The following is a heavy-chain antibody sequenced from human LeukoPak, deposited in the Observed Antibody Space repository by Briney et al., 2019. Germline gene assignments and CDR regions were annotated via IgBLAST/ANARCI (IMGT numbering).Heavy chain of an antibody. J-gene: IGHJ4*02. D-gene: IGHD1/OR15-1a*01. V-gene: IGHV3-23*01. CDR3: AFNNNFKY. CDR2: VSSSGDST. CDR1: GFTFSSYA. Sequence: GGSLRLSCAASGFTFSSYAMNWVRQAPGKGLEWVSAVSSSGDSTFYADSVKGRFTISRDNSKNTLYLQVNSLRAEDTAVYYCAFNNNFKYWGQGTLVIVSS.